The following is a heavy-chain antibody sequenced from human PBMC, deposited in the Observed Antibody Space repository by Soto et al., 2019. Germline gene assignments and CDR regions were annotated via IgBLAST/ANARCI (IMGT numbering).Heavy chain of an antibody. CDR3: ARGNIAAAVAH. V-gene: IGHV4-34*01. CDR1: GGSLSGHY. CDR2: INHSGST. Sequence: QVQLQQWGAGLLKPSETLSLTCAVYGGSLSGHYWNWIRQHPGKGLEWIGEINHSGSTKYNPSLKSRVSMSVDTSKNQFSLNLRSVTAADTAVYYCARGNIAAAVAHWGQGTLVTVSS. J-gene: IGHJ4*02. D-gene: IGHD6-13*01.